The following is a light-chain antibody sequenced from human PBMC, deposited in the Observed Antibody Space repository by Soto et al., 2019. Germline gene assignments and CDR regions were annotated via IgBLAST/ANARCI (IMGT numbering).Light chain of an antibody. V-gene: IGLV1-40*01. J-gene: IGLJ2*01. CDR2: ANS. CDR3: QSYDSSLTGVV. CDR1: SSNTGAGYD. Sequence: QTVVTQPPSVSGAPGQRVTISCTGSSSNTGAGYDVHWYQQVSGTVPKLLIYANSNRPSGVPDRFSGSKSGTSASLAISGLQAEDEADYYCQSYDSSLTGVVFGGGTKVTVL.